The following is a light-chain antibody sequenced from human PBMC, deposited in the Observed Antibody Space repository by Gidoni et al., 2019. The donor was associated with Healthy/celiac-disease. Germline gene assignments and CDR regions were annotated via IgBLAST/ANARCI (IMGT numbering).Light chain of an antibody. CDR1: QSVSSY. CDR2: DAS. J-gene: IGKJ2*01. V-gene: IGKV3-11*01. CDR3: QQRSNWPPKYT. Sequence: EIVLTQSPATLSLSPGERATLSCRARQSVSSYLAWYQQKPGQAPRLLIYDASNMATGIPARFSGIGSGTDFTLTISSLEPEDVAVYYCQQRSNWPPKYTFGQGTKLEXK.